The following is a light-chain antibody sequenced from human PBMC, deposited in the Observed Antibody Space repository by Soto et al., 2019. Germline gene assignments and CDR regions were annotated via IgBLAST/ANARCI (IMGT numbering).Light chain of an antibody. V-gene: IGKV1-13*02. CDR1: QGISSA. CDR3: QQFNSYPRT. CDR2: DAS. Sequence: AIQLTQSPSSLSASVGDRVTITCRASQGISSALVWYQQKPGKAPKLLIYDASSLESGVPSRFSGSGSGTDFTLTISSLQHEDFATYYCQQFNSYPRTFGQGTRLEIK. J-gene: IGKJ5*01.